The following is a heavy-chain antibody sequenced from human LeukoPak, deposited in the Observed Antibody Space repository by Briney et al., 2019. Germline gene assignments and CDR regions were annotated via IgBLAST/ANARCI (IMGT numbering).Heavy chain of an antibody. V-gene: IGHV3-30*02. Sequence: GGSLRLSCAASGFTFSSYGMHWVRQAPGKGLDWVAFIRYDGRNKYYADSVKGRFTISRDNSKNTLYLQMNSLRAEDTAVYYCAKTPRGTHRAFDIWGQGTMVTVSS. CDR2: IRYDGRNK. J-gene: IGHJ3*02. CDR3: AKTPRGTHRAFDI. CDR1: GFTFSSYG. D-gene: IGHD3-16*01.